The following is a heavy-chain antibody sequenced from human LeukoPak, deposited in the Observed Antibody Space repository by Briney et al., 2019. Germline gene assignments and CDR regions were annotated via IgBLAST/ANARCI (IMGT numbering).Heavy chain of an antibody. V-gene: IGHV3-23*01. CDR3: AKGGKWDVTPFDY. CDR2: ISGGGGST. Sequence: GGSLRLSWAASGFTFTSYSMNWVRQAPGKGLEWVSTISGGGGSTYYADSVKGRFTISRDNSKNTLYLQVNSLRAEDTAVYYCAKGGKWDVTPFDYWGQGTLVTVSS. CDR1: GFTFTSYS. J-gene: IGHJ4*02. D-gene: IGHD1-26*01.